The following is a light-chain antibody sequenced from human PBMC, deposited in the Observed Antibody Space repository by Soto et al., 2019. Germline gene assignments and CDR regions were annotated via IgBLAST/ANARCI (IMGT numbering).Light chain of an antibody. CDR3: SSFTSSVTYV. V-gene: IGLV2-14*01. CDR2: DVS. CDR1: SSDVGGHNS. J-gene: IGLJ1*01. Sequence: ALTQPASVSGSPGQSITISCTGTSSDVGGHNSVSWYRQDPGKAPKLMIYDVSNRPSGASDRFSGSKSGNTASLTISGLQIEDEADYYCSSFTSSVTYVFGTGTKVTVL.